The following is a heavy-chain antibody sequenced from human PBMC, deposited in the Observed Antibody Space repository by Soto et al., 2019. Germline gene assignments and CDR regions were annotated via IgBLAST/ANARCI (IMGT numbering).Heavy chain of an antibody. D-gene: IGHD3-16*02. J-gene: IGHJ4*02. CDR1: GGCVRGYY. Sequence: SETLSLTCTVSGGCVRGYYWTWIRQPPGQGLAWIGYIYYTVRTKYNPSLKSRVAISVDTSENQFSLKLSSVTAADTAVYYCAREVFSYRSRYFECWGEGTLVTVSP. CDR2: IYYTVRT. V-gene: IGHV4-59*02. CDR3: AREVFSYRSRYFEC.